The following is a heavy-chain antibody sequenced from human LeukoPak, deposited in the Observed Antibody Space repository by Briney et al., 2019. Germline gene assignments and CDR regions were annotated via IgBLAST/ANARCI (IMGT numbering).Heavy chain of an antibody. D-gene: IGHD1-14*01. Sequence: GGSLRLSCEASGFTFNIYSMNWVRQAPGKGLEWVSSISSRSGYIYYADSVKGRFTISRDNAKNSLYLQMNILRAEDTATYYCARNEGSQLRTGMSVWGQGTTVTVSS. CDR2: ISSRSGYI. CDR3: ARNEGSQLRTGMSV. J-gene: IGHJ6*02. V-gene: IGHV3-21*01. CDR1: GFTFNIYS.